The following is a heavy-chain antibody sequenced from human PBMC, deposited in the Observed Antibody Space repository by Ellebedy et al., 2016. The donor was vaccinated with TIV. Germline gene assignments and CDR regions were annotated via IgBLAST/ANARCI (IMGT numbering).Heavy chain of an antibody. D-gene: IGHD6-13*01. Sequence: PGGSLRLSCAAWGFSFSNFWMSWVRQAPGKGLEWVSVIYSGGSTYYADSVKGRFTISRDNSKNTLYLQMNSLRAEDTAVYYCARGRVGYSSSTDYWGQGTLVTVSS. CDR3: ARGRVGYSSSTDY. J-gene: IGHJ4*02. CDR2: IYSGGST. CDR1: GFSFSNFW. V-gene: IGHV3-66*01.